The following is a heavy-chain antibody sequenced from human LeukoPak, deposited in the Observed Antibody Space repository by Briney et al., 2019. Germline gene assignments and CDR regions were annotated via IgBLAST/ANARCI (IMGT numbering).Heavy chain of an antibody. V-gene: IGHV4-59*08. CDR3: ARVASGWPYYYYYMDV. CDR1: GGSISSYY. J-gene: IGHJ6*03. D-gene: IGHD6-19*01. CDR2: IYYSGST. Sequence: SETLSLTCTVSGGSISSYYWSWIRQPPGKGLEWIGYIYYSGSTNYNPSLKSRVTISVDTSKNQFSLKLSSVTAADTAVYYCARVASGWPYYYYYMDVWGKGTTVTVSS.